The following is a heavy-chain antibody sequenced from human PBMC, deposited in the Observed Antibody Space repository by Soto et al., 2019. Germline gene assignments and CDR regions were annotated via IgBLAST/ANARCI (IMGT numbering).Heavy chain of an antibody. CDR1: GYTFSAYY. V-gene: IGHV1-2*04. CDR2: INPTTGGT. CDR3: AREDSSSSSGYDY. Sequence: GASVKVSCKASGYTFSAYYLHWVRQAPGQGLEWMGWINPTTGGTHYAQKFQGWVPMTRDTSISTAYMEVSRLRSDDTAVYYCAREDSSSSSGYDYWGQGTLVTVSS. J-gene: IGHJ4*02. D-gene: IGHD6-6*01.